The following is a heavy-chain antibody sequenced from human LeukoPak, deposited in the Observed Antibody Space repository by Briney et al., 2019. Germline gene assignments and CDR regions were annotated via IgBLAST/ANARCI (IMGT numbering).Heavy chain of an antibody. CDR1: GYSFTNPW. J-gene: IGHJ4*02. V-gene: IGHV5-51*01. CDR2: IYPGDSDT. Sequence: GESLKISCKGSGYSFTNPWIGWVRQMPGKGLEWMGIIYPGDSDTRYSPSFQGQVTISADKSISTAYLQWSSLKASDTAMYCCARRAYSLAYFDFWGQGTLVTVSS. CDR3: ARRAYSLAYFDF. D-gene: IGHD5-12*01.